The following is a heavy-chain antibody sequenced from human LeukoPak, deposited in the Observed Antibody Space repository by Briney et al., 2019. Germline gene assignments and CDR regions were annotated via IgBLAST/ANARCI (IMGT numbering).Heavy chain of an antibody. Sequence: PGGSLRLSCAASGFTFSSYAMSWVRQAPGKGLEWVSAISGSGGSTYYADSVKGRFTISRDNSKNTLYLQMNSLRTEDTAVYYCAKGSSSWYEHYFDYWGQGTLVTVSS. D-gene: IGHD6-13*01. V-gene: IGHV3-23*01. CDR1: GFTFSSYA. J-gene: IGHJ4*02. CDR2: ISGSGGST. CDR3: AKGSSSWYEHYFDY.